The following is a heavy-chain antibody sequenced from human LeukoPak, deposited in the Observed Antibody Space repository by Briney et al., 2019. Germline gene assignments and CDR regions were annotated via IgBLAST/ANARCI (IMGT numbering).Heavy chain of an antibody. V-gene: IGHV3-23*01. CDR1: GFTFSSYA. Sequence: PGVSLRLSCAASGFTFSSYAMSWVRQAPGKGLEWVSAISGSGGSTYYADSVKGRFTISRDNSKNTLYLQMNSLRAEDTAVYYCAKDGTGYSGYDSSSDCGYWGQGTLVTVSS. D-gene: IGHD5-12*01. CDR2: ISGSGGST. CDR3: AKDGTGYSGYDSSSDCGY. J-gene: IGHJ4*02.